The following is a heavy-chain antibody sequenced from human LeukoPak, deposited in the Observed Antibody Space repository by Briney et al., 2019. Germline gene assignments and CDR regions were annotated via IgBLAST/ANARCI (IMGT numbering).Heavy chain of an antibody. D-gene: IGHD3-10*01. V-gene: IGHV4-61*01. CDR1: GVSVSVRNYW. Sequence: SSDTLSLTCTVSGVSVSVRNYWWSWIRQPPGKGLEWIGYSYYSGSTMYNPSLSSRVTISVDTSKNQFSLRLSSVTAADTAVYYCARDLYGSGNFLPESPWGQGTLVTVSS. CDR3: ARDLYGSGNFLPESP. J-gene: IGHJ5*02. CDR2: SYYSGST.